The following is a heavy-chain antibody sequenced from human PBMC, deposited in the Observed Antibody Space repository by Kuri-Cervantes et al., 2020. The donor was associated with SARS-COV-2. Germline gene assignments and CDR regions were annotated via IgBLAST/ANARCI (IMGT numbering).Heavy chain of an antibody. V-gene: IGHV3-30-3*01. CDR2: ISYDGSNK. Sequence: GGSLRLSCAASGFTFSSYAMHLVRQAPGKGLEWVAVISYDGSNKYYADSVKGRFTISRDNSKNTLYLQMNSLRAEDTAVYYCARESRQLVRGWYFDYWGQGTLVTVSS. CDR3: ARESRQLVRGWYFDY. CDR1: GFTFSSYA. D-gene: IGHD6-6*01. J-gene: IGHJ4*02.